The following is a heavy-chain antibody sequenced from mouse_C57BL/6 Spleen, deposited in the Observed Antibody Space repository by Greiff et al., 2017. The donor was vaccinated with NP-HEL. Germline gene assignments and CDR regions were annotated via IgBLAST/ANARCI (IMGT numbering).Heavy chain of an antibody. V-gene: IGHV1-82*01. CDR3: APYDYDAAY. CDR1: GYAFSSSW. J-gene: IGHJ3*01. D-gene: IGHD2-4*01. CDR2: IYPGDGDT. Sequence: VQLQQSGPELVKPGASVKISCKASGYAFSSSWMNWVKQRPGKGLEWIGRIYPGDGDTNYNGKFKGKATLTADKSSSTAYMQLSSLTSEDSAVYFCAPYDYDAAYWGQGTLVTVSA.